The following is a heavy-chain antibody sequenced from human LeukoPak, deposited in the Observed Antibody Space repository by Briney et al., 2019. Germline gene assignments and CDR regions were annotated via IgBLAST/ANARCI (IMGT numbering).Heavy chain of an antibody. CDR1: GDSVNSGGYH. Sequence: PSQTLSLTCTVSGDSVNSGGYHWTWIRQRPGEGLEWIGYISYSGSTDYSPSLKSRATISADTSKNQFSLKLTSVTAADTAVYFWARYFVITSSPDVFDIWGHGTKVTVSS. J-gene: IGHJ3*02. D-gene: IGHD2/OR15-2a*01. CDR2: ISYSGST. V-gene: IGHV4-31*03. CDR3: ARYFVITSSPDVFDI.